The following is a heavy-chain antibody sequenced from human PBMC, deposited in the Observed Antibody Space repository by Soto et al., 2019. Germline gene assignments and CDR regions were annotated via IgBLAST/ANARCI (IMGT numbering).Heavy chain of an antibody. V-gene: IGHV5-51*01. J-gene: IGHJ6*02. CDR2: IYPGDSDT. CDR3: ARPSYSSSRYYGMDV. CDR1: GYSCTSYW. Sequence: VESLKNSWKGSGYSCTSYWIGWVRQMPGKGLEWMGIIYPGDSDTRYSPSFEGQVTISADKSITTAYLQWSSLKASDTAMYYCARPSYSSSRYYGMDVWGQGTTVTVSS. D-gene: IGHD6-6*01.